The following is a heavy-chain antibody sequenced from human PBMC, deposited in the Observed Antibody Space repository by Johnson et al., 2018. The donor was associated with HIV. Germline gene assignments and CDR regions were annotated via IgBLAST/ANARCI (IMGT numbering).Heavy chain of an antibody. CDR3: AKDKSNAFDI. V-gene: IGHV3-30*18. J-gene: IGHJ3*02. Sequence: QVQLVESGGGVVQPGRSLRLSCAASGFTFSSYGMHWVRQAPGKGLEWVAVISYDGSNKYYADSVKGRFTISRDNSKNTLYLQMNSLRAEDTAVYYCAKDKSNAFDIWCQGTMVTVSS. CDR1: GFTFSSYG. CDR2: ISYDGSNK.